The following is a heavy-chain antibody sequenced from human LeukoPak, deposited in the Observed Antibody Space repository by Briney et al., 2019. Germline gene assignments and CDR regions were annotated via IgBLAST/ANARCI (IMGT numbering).Heavy chain of an antibody. Sequence: GSLRLSCAASGFIVNSNYMTWVRQAPGKGLEWVSVIYSGGATYYADSVKGRFTISRDNSKNTLFLQMNSLRAEDTAVYYCARVGTTGIDFDYWGQGTLVTVSS. J-gene: IGHJ4*02. CDR1: GFIVNSNY. D-gene: IGHD1-1*01. V-gene: IGHV3-53*01. CDR3: ARVGTTGIDFDY. CDR2: IYSGGAT.